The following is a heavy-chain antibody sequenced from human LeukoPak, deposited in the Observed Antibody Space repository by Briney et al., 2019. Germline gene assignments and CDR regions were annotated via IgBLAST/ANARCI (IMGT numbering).Heavy chain of an antibody. CDR3: ARSYYYYYYMDV. CDR2: ISYDGSNK. Sequence: SCKVSGYTLTELSMHWVRQAPGKGLEWVAVISYDGSNKYYADSVKGRFTISRDNSKNTLYLQMNSLRAEDTAVYYCARSYYYYYYMDVWGKGTTVTVSS. V-gene: IGHV3-30*04. J-gene: IGHJ6*03. CDR1: GYTLTELS.